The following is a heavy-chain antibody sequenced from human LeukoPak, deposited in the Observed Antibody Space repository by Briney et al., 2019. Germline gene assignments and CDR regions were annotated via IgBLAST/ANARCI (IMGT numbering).Heavy chain of an antibody. CDR2: IRRNTSTM. D-gene: IGHD2-21*02. Sequence: PGRSLSLSCMTSGFTFDDYDVHWVRQAPGRGLEWVAGIRRNTSTMGYADSVKGRFTISRDNAKSSLYLQMTALRPEDTALYYCARGKCGGVCYLVDNWGQGTLVTVSS. CDR3: ARGKCGGVCYLVDN. V-gene: IGHV3-9*01. J-gene: IGHJ4*02. CDR1: GFTFDDYD.